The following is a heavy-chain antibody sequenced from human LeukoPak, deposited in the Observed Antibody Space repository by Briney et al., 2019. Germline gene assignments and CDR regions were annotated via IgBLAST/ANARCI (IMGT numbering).Heavy chain of an antibody. CDR1: GFTFDDYA. J-gene: IGHJ4*02. Sequence: GGSLRLSCAASGFTFDDYAMHWVRQAPGKGLEWVSLISWDGGSTYYADSVKGRFTISRDNSKNSLYLQMNSLRAEDTALYYCAKDPRPRSSSPLPHYWGQGTLVTVSS. CDR2: ISWDGGST. V-gene: IGHV3-43D*04. D-gene: IGHD6-6*01. CDR3: AKDPRPRSSSPLPHY.